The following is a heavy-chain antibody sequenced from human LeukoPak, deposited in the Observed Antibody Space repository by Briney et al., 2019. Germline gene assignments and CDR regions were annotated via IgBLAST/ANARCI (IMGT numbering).Heavy chain of an antibody. J-gene: IGHJ4*02. D-gene: IGHD3-10*01. V-gene: IGHV3-74*01. CDR1: GFSFSTYW. CDR3: ASGGSGMLSRLMDY. CDR2: INSDGSRT. Sequence: GGFLRLSCAASGFSFSTYWMNWVRQAPGKGLVWVSRINSDGSRTTYADSVKGRFTISRDNAKNKVYLKMNSLKAEDTAVYYCASGGSGMLSRLMDYWGQGTLVTVS.